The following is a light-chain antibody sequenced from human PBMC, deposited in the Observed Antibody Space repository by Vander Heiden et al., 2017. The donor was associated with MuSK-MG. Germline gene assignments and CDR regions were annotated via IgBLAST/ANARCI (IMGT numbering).Light chain of an antibody. V-gene: IGKV1-39*01. CDR3: QQGNSTPRT. J-gene: IGKJ1*01. Sequence: TQITPSPSSLSASVGDRVTITCRASQSISSKLNWYQQKPGKAPKLLIYAASSLQRGVPSRFSGSGSGTEFTLTISRLQPEDFATYYCQQGNSTPRTFGQGTKVEIK. CDR1: QSISSK. CDR2: AAS.